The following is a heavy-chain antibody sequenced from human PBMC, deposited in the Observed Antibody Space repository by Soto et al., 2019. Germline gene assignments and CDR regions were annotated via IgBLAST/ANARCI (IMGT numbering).Heavy chain of an antibody. V-gene: IGHV1-69*02. CDR1: GGTFSSYT. Sequence: SVKVSCKASGGTFSSYTISWVRLAPGQGLEWMGRIIPILGIANYAQKFQGRVTITADKSTSTAYMELSSLRSEDTAVYYCARAYNWNDYDAFDIWGQGTMVTVSS. J-gene: IGHJ3*02. CDR3: ARAYNWNDYDAFDI. D-gene: IGHD1-1*01. CDR2: IIPILGIA.